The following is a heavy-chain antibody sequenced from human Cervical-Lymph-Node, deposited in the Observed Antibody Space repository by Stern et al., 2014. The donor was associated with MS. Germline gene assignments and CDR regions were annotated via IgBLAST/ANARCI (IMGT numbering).Heavy chain of an antibody. V-gene: IGHV1-18*01. Sequence: VQLVESGTEVKKPGASVLVSCKASGYTFTTYGITWVRQAPGQGLEWMGWISADSGNTKYAQKFQDRVTMTRDTTTGTAYMEVRSLRSEDTAVYYCARDKMHAFDYWGQGTQVTVP. D-gene: IGHD2-8*01. J-gene: IGHJ4*02. CDR3: ARDKMHAFDY. CDR2: ISADSGNT. CDR1: GYTFTTYG.